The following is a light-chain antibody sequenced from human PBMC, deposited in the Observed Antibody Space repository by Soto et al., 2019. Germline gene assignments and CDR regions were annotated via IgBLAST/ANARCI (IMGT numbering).Light chain of an antibody. V-gene: IGLV1-40*01. CDR2: GNN. J-gene: IGLJ2*01. CDR3: QSYDSSLSGVV. CDR1: SSNIGAGYD. Sequence: QSVLTQPPSVSGAPGQRVTNSCTGNSSNIGAGYDVHWYQQLPGTAPKLLIYGNNNRPSGVPDRFSGSKSGTSASLAITGLQAEDEADYYCQSYDSSLSGVVFGGGTKLTVL.